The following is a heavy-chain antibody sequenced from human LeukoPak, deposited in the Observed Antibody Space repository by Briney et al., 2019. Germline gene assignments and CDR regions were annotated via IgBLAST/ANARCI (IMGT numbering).Heavy chain of an antibody. Sequence: ASVKVSYKVSGYTFTDYYMHWVQQAPGKGLEWMGLVDPEDGETIYAEKFQGRVTITADTSTDTAYMELSSLRSEDTAVYYCASTPGIAVAGYSTWGQGTLVTVSS. CDR1: GYTFTDYY. J-gene: IGHJ5*02. CDR3: ASTPGIAVAGYST. D-gene: IGHD6-19*01. V-gene: IGHV1-69-2*01. CDR2: VDPEDGET.